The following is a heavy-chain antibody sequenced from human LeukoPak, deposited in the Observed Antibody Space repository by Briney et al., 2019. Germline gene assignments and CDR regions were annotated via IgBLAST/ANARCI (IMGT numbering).Heavy chain of an antibody. CDR1: GFTFSSYG. V-gene: IGHV3-33*06. CDR2: IWYDGSNK. Sequence: GGSLRLSCAASGFTFSSYGMHWVRQAPGKGLEWVAVIWYDGSNKYYADSVKGRFTISRDNSKNTLYLQMNSLRAEDTAVYYCAKVGDRRQWLVNFYFDYWGQGTLVTVSS. CDR3: AKVGDRRQWLVNFYFDY. J-gene: IGHJ4*02. D-gene: IGHD6-19*01.